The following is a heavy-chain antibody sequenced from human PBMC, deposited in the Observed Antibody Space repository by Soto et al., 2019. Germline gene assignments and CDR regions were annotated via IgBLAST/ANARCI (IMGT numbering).Heavy chain of an antibody. CDR1: GGAFSAYC. CDR2: INHSGST. V-gene: IGHV4-34*01. J-gene: IGHJ4*02. Sequence: AQENLCLTSGVYGGAFSAYCRRVCRLPLGKGLEWIGEINHSGSTNYNPSLKSRVTISVDTYKNQFSLKLSSVTAADTAVYYCARGKLSDYVWGSYRYHFDYWGQGTVVS. D-gene: IGHD3-16*02. CDR3: ARGKLSDYVWGSYRYHFDY.